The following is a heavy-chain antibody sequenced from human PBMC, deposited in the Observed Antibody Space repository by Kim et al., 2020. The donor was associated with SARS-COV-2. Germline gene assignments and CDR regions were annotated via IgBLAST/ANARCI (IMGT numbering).Heavy chain of an antibody. D-gene: IGHD2-8*02. CDR3: ARDNWTGGGSNFFDY. J-gene: IGHJ4*02. Sequence: NPSLESRLTTSVDTSKNQFSLKLTSVTAADTAIYYCARDNWTGGGSNFFDYWGQGTLVTVPS. V-gene: IGHV4-31*02.